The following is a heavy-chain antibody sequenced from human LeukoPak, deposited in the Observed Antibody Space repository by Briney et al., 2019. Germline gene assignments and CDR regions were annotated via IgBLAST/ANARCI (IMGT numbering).Heavy chain of an antibody. D-gene: IGHD3-22*01. Sequence: SETLSLTCTASGGSISSSSYYWGWIRQPPGKGLEWIGSIYYSGSTYYNPSLKSRVTISVDTSKNQFSLKLSSVTAADTAVYYCASIRDDPDSSGIDYWGQGTLVTVSS. CDR3: ASIRDDPDSSGIDY. V-gene: IGHV4-39*01. CDR1: GGSISSSSYY. CDR2: IYYSGST. J-gene: IGHJ4*02.